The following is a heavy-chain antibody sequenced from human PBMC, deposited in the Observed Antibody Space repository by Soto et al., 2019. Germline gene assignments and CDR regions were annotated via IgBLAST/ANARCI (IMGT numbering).Heavy chain of an antibody. Sequence: QVQLVQSGAEVKKPGSSVKVSCKASGGTFSSYAISWVRQAPGQGLEWMGGIIPIFGTANYAQKFQGRVTITADESTSTAYMELSSLRSEDTAVYYCARDRPSIVVVPAAIVDYYGMDVWGQGTTVTVS. CDR1: GGTFSSYA. CDR3: ARDRPSIVVVPAAIVDYYGMDV. J-gene: IGHJ6*02. D-gene: IGHD2-2*02. V-gene: IGHV1-69*01. CDR2: IIPIFGTA.